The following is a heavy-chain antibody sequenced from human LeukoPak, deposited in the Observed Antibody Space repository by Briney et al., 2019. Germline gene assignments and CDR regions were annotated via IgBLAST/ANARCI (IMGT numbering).Heavy chain of an antibody. D-gene: IGHD1-26*01. V-gene: IGHV4-61*02. J-gene: IGHJ4*02. Sequence: PSETLSLTCTVSGGSISSGSYHWSWIRQPAGKGLEWIGRIYTSGSTNYNPSLKSRVTISVDTSKNQFSLKLSSVTAADTAVYYCARIPMGASYFDYWGQGTLVTVSS. CDR3: ARIPMGASYFDY. CDR2: IYTSGST. CDR1: GGSISSGSYH.